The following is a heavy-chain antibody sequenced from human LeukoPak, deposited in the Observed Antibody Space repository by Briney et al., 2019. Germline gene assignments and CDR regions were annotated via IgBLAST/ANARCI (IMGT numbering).Heavy chain of an antibody. V-gene: IGHV3-74*01. CDR3: ATDDYRGLGY. D-gene: IGHD3-16*01. J-gene: IGHJ4*02. Sequence: GGSLRLSCAASGITFTDYWLHWVRRAPGKGLVWVSQITQDGSVTNYADSVKGRFTISRDNAKNTVYLHMNNLGDEDTAVYYCATDDYRGLGYWGPGTLVTVSS. CDR2: ITQDGSVT. CDR1: GITFTDYW.